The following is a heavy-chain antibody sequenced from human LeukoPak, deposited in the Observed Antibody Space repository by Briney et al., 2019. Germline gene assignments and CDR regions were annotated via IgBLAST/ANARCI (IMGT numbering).Heavy chain of an antibody. CDR1: GGSISSYY. CDR2: IQTSGST. J-gene: IGHJ4*02. CDR3: ASISPGYCSSTSCYYFDY. V-gene: IGHV4-4*07. D-gene: IGHD2-2*01. Sequence: SETLSLTCTVSGGSISSYYWTWIRQPAGKGLEWIGRIQTSGSTNYNPSLKSRVTMSVDTSKNQFSLKLSSVTAADTAVYYCASISPGYCSSTSCYYFDYWGQGTLVTVSS.